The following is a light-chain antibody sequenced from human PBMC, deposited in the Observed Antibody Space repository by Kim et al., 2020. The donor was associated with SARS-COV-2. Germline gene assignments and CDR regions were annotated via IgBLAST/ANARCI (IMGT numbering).Light chain of an antibody. CDR3: QQRDSWPLT. V-gene: IGKV3-11*01. CDR1: QSISTY. J-gene: IGKJ4*01. CDR2: DAT. Sequence: LSTGERATLSCRASQSISTYLAWYQQKPGQAPRLLIHDATHRATGIPARFSGSGSGTDFTLTISSLEPEDFAVYYCQQRDSWPLTFGGGTKVDIK.